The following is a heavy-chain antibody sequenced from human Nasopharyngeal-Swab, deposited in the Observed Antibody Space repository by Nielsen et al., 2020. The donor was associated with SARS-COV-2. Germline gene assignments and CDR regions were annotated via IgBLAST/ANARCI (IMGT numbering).Heavy chain of an antibody. CDR1: GGSISSYY. Sequence: SETLSLTCTVSGGSISSYYGSWIRQPPGKGLEWIGYIYYSGSTNYNPSLKSRVTISVDTSKNQFSLKLSSVTAADTAVYYCARGFEYGSGSYYRTYYYYYMDVWGKGTTVTVSS. CDR2: IYYSGST. J-gene: IGHJ6*03. D-gene: IGHD3-10*01. V-gene: IGHV4-59*01. CDR3: ARGFEYGSGSYYRTYYYYYMDV.